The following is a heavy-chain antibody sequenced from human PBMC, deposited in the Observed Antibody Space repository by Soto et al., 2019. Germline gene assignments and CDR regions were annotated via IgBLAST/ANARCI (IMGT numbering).Heavy chain of an antibody. CDR1: GYSFTSYW. Sequence: PRESLKISCKGSGYSFTSYWISWVRQMPGKGLEWMGRIDPSDSYTNYSPSFQGHVTISADKSISTAYLQWSSLKASDTAMYYCARHPPPYIAMVTRALNHYYGMDVWGQGTMVTVSS. CDR2: IDPSDSYT. D-gene: IGHD5-18*01. J-gene: IGHJ6*02. V-gene: IGHV5-10-1*01. CDR3: ARHPPPYIAMVTRALNHYYGMDV.